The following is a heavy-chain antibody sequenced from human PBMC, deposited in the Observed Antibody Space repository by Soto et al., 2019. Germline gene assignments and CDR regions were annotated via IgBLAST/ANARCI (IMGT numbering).Heavy chain of an antibody. CDR1: GDSISSPNW. Sequence: SETLSLTCGISGDSISSPNWWTWVRQPPGEGLEWIGGIYHSGSTNYNPSLKSRVTISLDKSKNQFSLRLTSPTAAATAIYHCARHEDYYPVDYWGQG. CDR3: ARHEDYYPVDY. V-gene: IGHV4-4*02. CDR2: IYHSGST. J-gene: IGHJ4*02. D-gene: IGHD1-26*01.